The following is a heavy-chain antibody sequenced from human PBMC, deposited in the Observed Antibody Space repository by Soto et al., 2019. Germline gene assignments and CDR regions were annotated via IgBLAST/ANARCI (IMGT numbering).Heavy chain of an antibody. J-gene: IGHJ3*02. Sequence: SETLSLTCTVSGGSISSGGYYWSWIRQHPGKGLEWIGYIYYSGSTYYNPSLKSRVTISVDTSKNQFSLKLSSVTAADTAVYYCARITVTHLFLAFDIWGQGTMVTVSS. CDR3: ARITVTHLFLAFDI. V-gene: IGHV4-31*03. CDR1: GGSISSGGYY. D-gene: IGHD4-17*01. CDR2: IYYSGST.